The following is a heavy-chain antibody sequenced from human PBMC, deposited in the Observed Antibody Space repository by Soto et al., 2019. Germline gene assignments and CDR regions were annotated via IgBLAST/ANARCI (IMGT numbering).Heavy chain of an antibody. Sequence: GGSLRLSCAASGFIFSSYAMIWVRQAPGKGLEWVSVIGRSGDDINYADSVKGRFTISRDNTKNTLYLQMNSLRAEDTALYYCASYQQRPLLDYWGQGSLVTVS. D-gene: IGHD6-25*01. CDR3: ASYQQRPLLDY. CDR2: IGRSGDDI. V-gene: IGHV3-23*01. J-gene: IGHJ4*02. CDR1: GFIFSSYA.